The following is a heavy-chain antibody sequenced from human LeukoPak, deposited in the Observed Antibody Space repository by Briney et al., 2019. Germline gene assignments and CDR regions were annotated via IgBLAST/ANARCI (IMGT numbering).Heavy chain of an antibody. Sequence: SVKVSCKASGGTFSSYAISWVRQAPGQGLEWMGGMIPIFGTANYAQKSQGRVTITADESTSTAYMELSSLRSEDTAVYYCARGIVVVPATHYYYYYYMDVWGKGTTVTVSS. CDR1: GGTFSSYA. V-gene: IGHV1-69*13. J-gene: IGHJ6*03. CDR2: MIPIFGTA. D-gene: IGHD2-2*01. CDR3: ARGIVVVPATHYYYYYYMDV.